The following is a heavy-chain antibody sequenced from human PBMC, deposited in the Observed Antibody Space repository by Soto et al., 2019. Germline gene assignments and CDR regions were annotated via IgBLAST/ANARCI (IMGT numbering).Heavy chain of an antibody. J-gene: IGHJ6*02. Sequence: PSETLSLTCTVSCGSISSNYWCWIRHRDPQGMGWDGRIYTSESNNYNPSHKSRATMSVDTSTNQFSLKQSSVTAADTAVDYCARDSQSRLPLGLEKNYYSYGMDVWGQGTTVTVSS. V-gene: IGHV4-4*07. D-gene: IGHD2-2*01. CDR2: IYTSESN. CDR1: CGSISSNY. CDR3: ARDSQSRLPLGLEKNYYSYGMDV.